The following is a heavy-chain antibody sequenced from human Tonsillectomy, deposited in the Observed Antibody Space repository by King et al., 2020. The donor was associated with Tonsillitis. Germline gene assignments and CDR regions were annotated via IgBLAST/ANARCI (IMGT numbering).Heavy chain of an antibody. CDR3: ARGSKVWYFDL. V-gene: IGHV4-59*01. CDR1: GGSISSYY. J-gene: IGHJ2*01. Sequence: VQLQDSGPGLVKPSETLSLTCTVSGGSISSYYWSWIRQPPGKGLEWIGYIYYSGSTNYNPSLKSRVTISVDTSKNQFSLKLSSVTAADTAVYYCARGSKVWYFDLWGRGTLVTVSS. CDR2: IYYSGST.